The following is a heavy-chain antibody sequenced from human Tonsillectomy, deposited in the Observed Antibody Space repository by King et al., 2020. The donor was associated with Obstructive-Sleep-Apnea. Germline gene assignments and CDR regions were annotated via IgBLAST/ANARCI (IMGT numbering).Heavy chain of an antibody. CDR1: GFTFSSYA. CDR2: ISYDGSNT. CDR3: ANYYDSSGYHAFDY. D-gene: IGHD3-22*01. V-gene: IGHV3-30*04. J-gene: IGHJ4*02. Sequence: VQLVESGGGVVQPGRSLRLSCAASGFTFSSYAMHLVRQAPGKGLEWVAVISYDGSNTYYADSVKGRFTISRDNSKNTLYLQMNSLRAEDTAVYYCANYYDSSGYHAFDYWGQGTLVTVSS.